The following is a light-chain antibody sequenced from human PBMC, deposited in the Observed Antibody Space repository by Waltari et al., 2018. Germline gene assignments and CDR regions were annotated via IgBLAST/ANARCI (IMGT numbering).Light chain of an antibody. CDR3: CSYAGSYTFV. CDR2: DVV. V-gene: IGLV2-11*01. Sequence: QSALTQPRSVSGSPGQSVTISCSGTSSDVGSYNFVSWYQQHPGNAPKLLIYDVVKRPSGVPDRVSGSKSGNTASLTISGLQTEDESDYYCCSYAGSYTFVFGGGTQLTVL. CDR1: SSDVGSYNF. J-gene: IGLJ7*01.